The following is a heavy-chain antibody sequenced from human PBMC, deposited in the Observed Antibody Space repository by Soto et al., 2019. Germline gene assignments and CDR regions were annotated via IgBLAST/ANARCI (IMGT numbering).Heavy chain of an antibody. CDR3: VRYAVAQPY. D-gene: IGHD2-8*01. CDR2: MNPNSGNT. CDR1: GYTFTTYD. J-gene: IGHJ4*02. Sequence: ASVKVSCKASGYTFTTYDIHWVRQATGQGLEWMGWMNPNSGNTGYSQKFQDRITLTRDTSITTAYMELSSLTSDDTAIYVCVRYAVAQPYWGQGTQDTVSS. V-gene: IGHV1-8*02.